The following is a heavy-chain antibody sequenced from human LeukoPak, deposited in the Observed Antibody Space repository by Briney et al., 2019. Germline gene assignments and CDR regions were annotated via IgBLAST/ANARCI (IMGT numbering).Heavy chain of an antibody. V-gene: IGHV4-39*01. D-gene: IGHD3-22*01. CDR3: ARQSTMIVPPHFDY. CDR1: GGSINTSDYY. CDR2: IYYSGST. Sequence: PSETLSLTCTVSGGSINTSDYYWSWIRQPPGKGLEWIGYIYYSGSTYYNPSLKSRVTISVDTSKNQFSLKLSSVTAADTAVYYCARQSTMIVPPHFDYWGQGTLVTVSS. J-gene: IGHJ4*02.